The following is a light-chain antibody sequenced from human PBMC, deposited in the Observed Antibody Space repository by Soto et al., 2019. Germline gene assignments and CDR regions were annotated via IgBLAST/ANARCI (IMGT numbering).Light chain of an antibody. CDR2: KAS. J-gene: IGKJ2*01. V-gene: IGKV1-5*03. CDR1: QSINNW. CDR3: QQYKSYSLT. Sequence: DIQITQSPSTLPASVGDRVTITCRASQSINNWLAWYQQKPGRGPKLLIYKASTLEGGVSSSFSGSGFGTEFTLTISSLQPDDFATYFCQQYKSYSLTFGQGTKVEI.